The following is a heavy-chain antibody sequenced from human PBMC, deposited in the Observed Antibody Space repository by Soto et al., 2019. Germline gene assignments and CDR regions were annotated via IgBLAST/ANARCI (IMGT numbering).Heavy chain of an antibody. V-gene: IGHV1-8*01. J-gene: IGHJ6*02. CDR3: ARPPYHSDRSGYVFGMDV. CDR2: MKPNSGNT. CDR1: GYSFTSYD. D-gene: IGHD3-22*01. Sequence: QVQLVQSGAEVKKSGASVKVSCKASGYSFTSYDINWVRQATGQGLEWMGRMKPNSGNTGYAQKSQDRVTMSRATYVNTAYLELSSLRSEDTAVYYCARPPYHSDRSGYVFGMDVWGQGTTVTVSS.